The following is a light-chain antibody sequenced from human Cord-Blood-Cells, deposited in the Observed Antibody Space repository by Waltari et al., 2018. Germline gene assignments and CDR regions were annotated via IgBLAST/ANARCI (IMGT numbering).Light chain of an antibody. J-gene: IGKJ4*01. V-gene: IGKV1-39*01. CDR2: AAS. Sequence: DIQLTQSPSSLSASVGDRVTITCRASQSISSYLNWDQQKPGKAPKLLISAASSLQSGVPSRCSGSGSETDFTLTISSLQPVDFATYYCQQSYSTPLTFGGGTKVEIK. CDR1: QSISSY. CDR3: QQSYSTPLT.